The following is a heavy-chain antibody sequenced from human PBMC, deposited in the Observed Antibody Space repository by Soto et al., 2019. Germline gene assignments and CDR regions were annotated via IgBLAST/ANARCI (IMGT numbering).Heavy chain of an antibody. CDR2: IYYSGGT. J-gene: IGHJ4*02. V-gene: IGHV4-59*12. CDR1: GGSISSYY. Sequence: SETLSLTCTVSGGSISSYYWSWIRQPPGKGLEWIGYIYYSGGTNYNPSLKSRVTISVDTSKNQFSLKLSSVTAADTAVYYCARAMAFGGVIVSFDYWGQGTLVTVSS. D-gene: IGHD3-16*02. CDR3: ARAMAFGGVIVSFDY.